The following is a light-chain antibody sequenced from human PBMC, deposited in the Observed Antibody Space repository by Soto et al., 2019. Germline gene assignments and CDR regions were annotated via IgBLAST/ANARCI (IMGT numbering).Light chain of an antibody. V-gene: IGKV3-20*01. CDR1: QSVSSSY. CDR2: GAS. J-gene: IGKJ3*01. Sequence: EIVLTQSPGTLSLSPGERATLSCRASQSVSSSYLAWYQQKPGQAPRLLIYGASSRATGIPDRFSGSGSGTDFTLTISRLEPGDFAVYYCQQYGSSLGTFGPGTKVDIK. CDR3: QQYGSSLGT.